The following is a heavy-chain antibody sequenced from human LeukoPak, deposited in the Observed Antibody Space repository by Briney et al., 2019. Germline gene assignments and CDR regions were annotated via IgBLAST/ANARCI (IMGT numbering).Heavy chain of an antibody. Sequence: GGSLRLSCAASGFTFSSYGMHWVRQAPGKGLEWVAVIWYDGSNKYCADSVKGRFTISRDNSKNTLYLQMNSLRAEDTAVYYCAKQRQLCLDYWGQGTLVTVSS. V-gene: IGHV3-33*06. CDR3: AKQRQLCLDY. CDR2: IWYDGSNK. J-gene: IGHJ4*02. CDR1: GFTFSSYG. D-gene: IGHD2-2*01.